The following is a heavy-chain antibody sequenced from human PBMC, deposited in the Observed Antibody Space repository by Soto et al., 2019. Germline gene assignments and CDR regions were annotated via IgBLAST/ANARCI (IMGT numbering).Heavy chain of an antibody. D-gene: IGHD2-2*01. CDR2: INAGNGNT. V-gene: IGHV1-3*01. CDR3: ARAGFCSTTSCSDAFDI. CDR1: GYTFTNYA. Sequence: QVQLVQSGAEVKKPGASVKVSCKASGYTFTNYAMHWVRQAPGQRPEWMGWINAGNGNTKFSQRFQGRVTITRDTSANIAYMELSSLTSEDTAVYYCARAGFCSTTSCSDAFDIWGQGTMATVSS. J-gene: IGHJ3*02.